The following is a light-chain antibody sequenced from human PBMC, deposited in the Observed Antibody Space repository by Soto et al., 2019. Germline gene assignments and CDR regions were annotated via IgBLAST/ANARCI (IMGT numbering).Light chain of an antibody. CDR3: GAWDDSLIGYV. Sequence: QAVVTQPPSASGTPGQRVTISCSGNNSNIGSNTVHWYQQLPGTAPKLLIYSNNQRPSGVPDRFSGSKSGTSAALAISGLQSEDDADYYCGAWDDSLIGYVFGTGTKLTVL. J-gene: IGLJ1*01. CDR2: SNN. CDR1: NSNIGSNT. V-gene: IGLV1-44*01.